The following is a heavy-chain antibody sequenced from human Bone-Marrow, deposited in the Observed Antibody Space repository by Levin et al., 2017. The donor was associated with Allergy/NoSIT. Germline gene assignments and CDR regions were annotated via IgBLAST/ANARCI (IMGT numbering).Heavy chain of an antibody. V-gene: IGHV3-30*03. D-gene: IGHD3-10*01. CDR3: AREGLFMVRVFDY. J-gene: IGHJ4*02. CDR2: ISYDGRNE. Sequence: GGSLRLSCAASGFTFSTYGMHWVRQAPGKGLEWVAVISYDGRNEYYADSVKGRFTISRDNAENSLYLQMNSLRAEDTAIYYCAREGLFMVRVFDYWGRGTLVTVSS. CDR1: GFTFSTYG.